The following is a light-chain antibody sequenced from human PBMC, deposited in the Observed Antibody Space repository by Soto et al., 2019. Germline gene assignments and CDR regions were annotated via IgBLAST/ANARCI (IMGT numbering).Light chain of an antibody. Sequence: QSALTQPASVSGSPGQSITISCTGTSRDVGAYDYVSWYLQYPDKAPQLLIYYVDHRPSGVSSRFSGSKSGNTASLTISGLQAEDEGDYYCCSYADGSIYFFGTGTKATVL. CDR1: SRDVGAYDY. CDR3: CSYADGSIYF. CDR2: YVD. V-gene: IGLV2-14*03. J-gene: IGLJ1*01.